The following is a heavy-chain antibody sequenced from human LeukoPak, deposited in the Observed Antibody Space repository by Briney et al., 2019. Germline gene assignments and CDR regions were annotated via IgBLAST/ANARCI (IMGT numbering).Heavy chain of an antibody. CDR1: GYTFTGYY. D-gene: IGHD3-16*01. CDR3: ARVSTRGTDVDY. V-gene: IGHV1-2*04. J-gene: IGHJ4*02. Sequence: ASVKVSCKASGYTFTGYYMHWVRQAPGQGHEWMGWINPNSGGTNYAQKFQGWVTMTRDTSISTAYMELSRLRSDDTAAYYCARVSTRGTDVDYWGQGTLVTVSS. CDR2: INPNSGGT.